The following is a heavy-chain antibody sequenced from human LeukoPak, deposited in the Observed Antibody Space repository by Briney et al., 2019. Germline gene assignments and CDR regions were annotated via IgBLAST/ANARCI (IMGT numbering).Heavy chain of an antibody. CDR1: GFTFSSYG. J-gene: IGHJ4*02. D-gene: IGHD2-21*02. CDR3: TRCGGDCYSFDY. CDR2: IRSKDCGGTT. Sequence: GGSLRLSCAASGFTFSSYGMHWVRQAPGQGLEGVGFIRSKDCGGTTEYAAYVKGRFTISRDDSKSIASLQMNSLKTEDTAVYYCTRCGGDCYSFDYWGQGTLVTVSS. V-gene: IGHV3-49*04.